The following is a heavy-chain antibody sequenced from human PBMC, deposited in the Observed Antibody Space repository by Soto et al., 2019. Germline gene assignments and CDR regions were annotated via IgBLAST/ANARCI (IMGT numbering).Heavy chain of an antibody. CDR3: ARLEGGDSRRGGGGMDV. CDR2: IYPGDSDT. D-gene: IGHD3-16*01. V-gene: IGHV5-51*01. CDR1: GYSFTSYR. J-gene: IGHJ6*02. Sequence: GESLKISCNGSGYSFTSYRIGWVRQMPGKGLEWMGIIYPGDSDTRYSPSFQGQVTISADKSISTAYLQWSSLKASDTAMYYCARLEGGDSRRGGGGMDVWGQGTKVTVYS.